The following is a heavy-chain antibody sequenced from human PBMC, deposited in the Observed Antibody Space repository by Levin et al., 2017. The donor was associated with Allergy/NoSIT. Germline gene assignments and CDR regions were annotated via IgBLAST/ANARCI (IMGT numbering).Heavy chain of an antibody. CDR1: GFTFSSYA. CDR2: ISYDGSNK. V-gene: IGHV3-30-3*01. D-gene: IGHD3-9*01. J-gene: IGHJ4*02. Sequence: PGGSLRLSCAASGFTFSSYAMHWVRQAPGKGLEWVAVISYDGSNKYYADSVKGRFTISRDNSKNTLYLQMNSLRAEDTAVYYCARDRGPQYYDILTGYYMDYWGQGTLVTVSS. CDR3: ARDRGPQYYDILTGYYMDY.